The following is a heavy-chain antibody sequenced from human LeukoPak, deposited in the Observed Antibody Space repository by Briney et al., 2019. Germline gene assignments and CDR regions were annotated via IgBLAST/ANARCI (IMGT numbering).Heavy chain of an antibody. D-gene: IGHD5-18*01. Sequence: PGGSLRLSCAASEFSFSSSGMHWVRQAPGKGLEWVTFIRNDGSKKYYADSVEGRFTISRDNSKNTLYLQMNSLRAEDTAVYYCAKGDSYGYVRWGQGTLVTVSS. CDR3: AKGDSYGYVR. CDR2: IRNDGSKK. J-gene: IGHJ4*02. CDR1: EFSFSSSG. V-gene: IGHV3-30*02.